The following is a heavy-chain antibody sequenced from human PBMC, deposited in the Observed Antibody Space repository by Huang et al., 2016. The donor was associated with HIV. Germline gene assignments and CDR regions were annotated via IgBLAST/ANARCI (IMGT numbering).Heavy chain of an antibody. D-gene: IGHD6-19*01. Sequence: LQLQESGPGLVKSSETLSLICTVSGGSISSSSYYWGWIRQPPGKGPEWIGSIYYSGNTYYNPPLKSRVTISVDTSKNQFSLKVNSATAADTAVYYCARHGRVAGHYYNNMDVWGRGTTVTVSS. CDR1: GGSISSSSYY. CDR3: ARHGRVAGHYYNNMDV. V-gene: IGHV4-39*01. J-gene: IGHJ6*02. CDR2: IYYSGNT.